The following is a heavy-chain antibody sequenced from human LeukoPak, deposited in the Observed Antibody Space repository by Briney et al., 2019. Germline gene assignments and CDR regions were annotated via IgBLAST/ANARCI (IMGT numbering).Heavy chain of an antibody. CDR3: AKDCATACPDY. CDR1: VFTFSSYG. Sequence: GGSLRLSCEASVFTFSSYGMTWVRQAPGKGLEWVSGISGGGGRTFYADSVKGRFTISRDNSKNTLYLQMNSQRVEDAPIHYWAKDCATACPDYWGQGTLVTVYS. D-gene: IGHD2-15*01. J-gene: IGHJ4*02. CDR2: ISGGGGRT. V-gene: IGHV3-23*01.